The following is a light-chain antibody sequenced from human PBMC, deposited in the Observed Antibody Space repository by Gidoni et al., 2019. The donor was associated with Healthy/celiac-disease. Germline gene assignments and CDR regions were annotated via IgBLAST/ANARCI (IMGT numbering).Light chain of an antibody. CDR1: QSVSSY. J-gene: IGKJ5*01. CDR2: DAS. V-gene: IGKV3-11*01. CDR3: QQRSNWPPT. Sequence: EIVLTQSPATLSLSPGERATLSCRASQSVSSYLAWYKQKPGQAPRLLIYDASNRATVIPARFSGSGSGTDFTLTISSLEPEDFAVYYCQQRSNWPPTCGQGTRLEIK.